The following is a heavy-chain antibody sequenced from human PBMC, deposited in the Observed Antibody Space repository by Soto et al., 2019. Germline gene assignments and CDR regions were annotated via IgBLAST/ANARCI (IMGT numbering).Heavy chain of an antibody. CDR2: ISAYNGNT. V-gene: IGHV1-18*01. CDR3: ARDVRARLLVDAFDI. CDR1: GYTFTSYG. J-gene: IGHJ3*02. D-gene: IGHD2-15*01. Sequence: QVQLVQSGAEVKKPGASVKVSCKASGYTFTSYGISWVRQAPGQGLEWMGWISAYNGNTNYAQKRQGRVTMTTDTSTRTAYMELRSLRSYDTAVYYCARDVRARLLVDAFDIWGQGTMVTVSS.